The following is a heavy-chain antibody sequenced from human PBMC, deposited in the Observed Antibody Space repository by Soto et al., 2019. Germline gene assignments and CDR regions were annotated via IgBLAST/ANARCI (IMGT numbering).Heavy chain of an antibody. CDR2: ISSSSSYI. CDR1: GFTFSSYS. CDR3: ARHMDADFWSGSLPPFDY. Sequence: PGGSLRLSCAASGFTFSSYSMNWVRQAPGKGLEWVSSISSSSSYIYYADSVKGRFTISRDNAKNSLYLQMNSLKASDTAMYYCARHMDADFWSGSLPPFDYWGQGTLVTVSS. V-gene: IGHV3-21*04. D-gene: IGHD3-3*01. J-gene: IGHJ4*02.